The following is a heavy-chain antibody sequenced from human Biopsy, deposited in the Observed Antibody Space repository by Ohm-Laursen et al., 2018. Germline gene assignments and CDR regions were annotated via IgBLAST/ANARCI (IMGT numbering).Heavy chain of an antibody. CDR3: AQTRNDYGGFYFDY. J-gene: IGHJ4*02. CDR1: GDSIRSSTYY. Sequence: SQTLSLTCSVSGDSIRSSTYYWGWIRQPPGKGLEWIGTIRNPYFRPSLKSRVTMSVDTSKNQLSLKLSSVTAADTVVYYCAQTRNDYGGFYFDYWGRGTLVTVSS. D-gene: IGHD4/OR15-4a*01. V-gene: IGHV4-39*01. CDR2: IRNP.